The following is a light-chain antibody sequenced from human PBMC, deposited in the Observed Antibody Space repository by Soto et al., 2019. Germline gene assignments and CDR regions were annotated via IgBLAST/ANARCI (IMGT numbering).Light chain of an antibody. V-gene: IGLV7-43*01. J-gene: IGLJ1*01. CDR1: IGPVTSGYY. CDR3: LLYFSGSLYV. Sequence: QAVVTQEPSVTVSPGGTVTLTCTSSIGPVTSGYYPSWFQQKPGQPPRPLIYATSNKHSWTPARFSGSLLGGKAALTLSDVQPDDEADYYCLLYFSGSLYVFGTWTKLTVL. CDR2: ATS.